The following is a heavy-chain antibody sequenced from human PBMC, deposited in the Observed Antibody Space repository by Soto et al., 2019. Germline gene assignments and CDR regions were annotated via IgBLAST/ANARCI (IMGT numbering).Heavy chain of an antibody. CDR3: ARDLVPHYSYSSCAY. CDR2: ISAYNGNT. V-gene: IGHV1-18*04. D-gene: IGHD6-6*01. Sequence: QVQLVQSGAEVKKPGASVKVSCKASGYTFTSYGFSWVRQAPGQGLEWMAWISAYNGNTNYAQKFQGRVTMTTDTSTSTAYMELRSLRSDDTAVYYCARDLVPHYSYSSCAYWGQGTLVTVSP. J-gene: IGHJ4*02. CDR1: GYTFTSYG.